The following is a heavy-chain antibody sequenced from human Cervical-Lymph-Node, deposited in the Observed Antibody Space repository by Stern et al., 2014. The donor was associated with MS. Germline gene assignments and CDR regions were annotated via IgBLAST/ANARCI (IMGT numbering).Heavy chain of an antibody. CDR1: GFTFSDHY. CDR2: IANKPNSFTT. J-gene: IGHJ4*02. V-gene: IGHV3-72*01. D-gene: IGHD1-1*01. CDR3: ARWNDGSEY. Sequence: VQLVESGGGLVQPGGSLRLSCAASGFTFSDHYMDWVRQAPGKGLEWVGRIANKPNSFTTQYAASVKGRFTISRDDSKKSLYLQVNSLKTEDTAVYYCARWNDGSEYWGQGTLVTVSS.